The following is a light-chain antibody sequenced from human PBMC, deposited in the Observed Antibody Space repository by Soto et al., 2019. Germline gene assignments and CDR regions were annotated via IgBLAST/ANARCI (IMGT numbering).Light chain of an antibody. V-gene: IGKV3-11*01. Sequence: EIVLTQSPATLSLSPGETVTLSCRAGQSVRGYMAWYQQKPGQAPRLLIYDASKRAPGIPARFSGSGSGTDFTLTISSLEPEDFAVYYCQQRSSWPRTFGQGTKVDIK. CDR1: QSVRGY. CDR3: QQRSSWPRT. CDR2: DAS. J-gene: IGKJ1*01.